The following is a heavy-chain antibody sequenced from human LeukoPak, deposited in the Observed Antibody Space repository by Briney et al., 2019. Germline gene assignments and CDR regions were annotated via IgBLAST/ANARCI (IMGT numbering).Heavy chain of an antibody. D-gene: IGHD4-23*01. CDR2: INHSGTT. Sequence: SETLSLTCDVYGASFSDYYWSWVRQPPGKGLEWIGEINHSGTTNYNPSLATRVTISVDTSKNQFSLKLSSVTAADTAVYYCARRSTVVRTLLDWGQGTLVTVSS. CDR3: ARRSTVVRTLLD. V-gene: IGHV4-34*01. CDR1: GASFSDYY. J-gene: IGHJ4*02.